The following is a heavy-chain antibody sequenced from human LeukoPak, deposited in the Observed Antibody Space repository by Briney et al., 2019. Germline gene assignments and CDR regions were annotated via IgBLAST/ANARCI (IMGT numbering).Heavy chain of an antibody. V-gene: IGHV4-30-4*01. CDR2: IYYSGST. D-gene: IGHD3-22*01. J-gene: IGHJ5*02. CDR1: GGSISSGDYY. Sequence: SETLSLTCTVSGGSISSGDYYWSWIRQPPGKGLEWIGYIYYSGSTYYNPSLKSRVTISVDTSKNQFSLKLSSVTAADTAVYYCARSGLYGSSGYYMGPFDPWGQGTLVTVSS. CDR3: ARSGLYGSSGYYMGPFDP.